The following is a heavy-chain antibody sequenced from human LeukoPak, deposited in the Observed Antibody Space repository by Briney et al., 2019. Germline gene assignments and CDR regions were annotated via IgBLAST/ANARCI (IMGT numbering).Heavy chain of an antibody. CDR2: INHTGGT. Sequence: SETLSLTCAVYGESFSGYYWNWIRQPPGKGLEWIGEINHTGGTNYNPSLKSRVTISADTSKNQFSLNLSSVTAADTAVYYCVRQRVVGFYDPFDFWGQGTLVTVSS. CDR3: VRQRVVGFYDPFDF. V-gene: IGHV4-34*01. J-gene: IGHJ4*02. CDR1: GESFSGYY. D-gene: IGHD2/OR15-2a*01.